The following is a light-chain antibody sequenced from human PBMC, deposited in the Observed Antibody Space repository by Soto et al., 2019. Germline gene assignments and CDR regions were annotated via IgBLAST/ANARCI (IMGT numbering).Light chain of an antibody. CDR2: DVT. CDR3: SSFTSSHTYV. CDR1: GSDFGDYNY. V-gene: IGLV2-14*01. J-gene: IGLJ1*01. Sequence: QSALTQPASVSGSPGQSITNSCTGTGSDFGDYNYVSWYQQHPGKAPKLMLYDVTNRPSGISNRLSGSKSGNTASLTISGLQAEDEAHYYCSSFTSSHTYVFGTGTKVTVL.